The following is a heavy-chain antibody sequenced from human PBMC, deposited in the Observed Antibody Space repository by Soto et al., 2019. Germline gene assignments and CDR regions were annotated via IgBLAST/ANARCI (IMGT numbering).Heavy chain of an antibody. Sequence: PSETLSLTCTVSGGSISSSSYYWGWIRQPPGKGLERIGSIYYSGSTYYNPSLKSRVTITRDMSTSTAYMELSSLRSEDTAVYYCAAHYDYVWGSYRPFDPWGQGTLVTVSS. V-gene: IGHV4-39*07. CDR3: AAHYDYVWGSYRPFDP. J-gene: IGHJ5*02. CDR2: IYYSGST. CDR1: GGSISSSSYY. D-gene: IGHD3-16*02.